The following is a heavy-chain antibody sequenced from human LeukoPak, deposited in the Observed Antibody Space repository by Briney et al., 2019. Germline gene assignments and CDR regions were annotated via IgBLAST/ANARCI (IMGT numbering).Heavy chain of an antibody. CDR2: INPNSGGT. CDR1: GYTFTGYY. Sequence: ASVKVSCKASGYTFTGYYMHWVRQAPGQGLEWMGWINPNSGGTNYAQKFQGWVTMTRDTSISTAYMELSRLRSDDTAVYYCARIRTYGDYAFDYWGQGTLVTVSS. V-gene: IGHV1-2*04. CDR3: ARIRTYGDYAFDY. D-gene: IGHD4-17*01. J-gene: IGHJ4*02.